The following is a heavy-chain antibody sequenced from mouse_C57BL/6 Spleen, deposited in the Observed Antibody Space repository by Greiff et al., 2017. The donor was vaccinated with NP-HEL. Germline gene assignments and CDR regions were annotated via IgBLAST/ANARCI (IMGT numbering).Heavy chain of an antibody. CDR2: IYPSDSET. D-gene: IGHD2-1*01. V-gene: IGHV1-52*01. Sequence: VQLQQPGAELVRPGSSVKLSCKASGYTFTSYWMHWVKQRPIQGLEWIGNIYPSDSETHYNQKFKDKATLTVDKSSSTAYMQLSSLTSEDSAVYYCARENGNYDAMDYWGQGTSVTVSS. CDR1: GYTFTSYW. J-gene: IGHJ4*01. CDR3: ARENGNYDAMDY.